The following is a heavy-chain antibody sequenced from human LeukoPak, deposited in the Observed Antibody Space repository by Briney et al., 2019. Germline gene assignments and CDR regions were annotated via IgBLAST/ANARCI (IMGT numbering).Heavy chain of an antibody. Sequence: PSETLSLTCTVSGVSISSYYWSWLRQPAGKGLEWIGRTYTSGSLNYNPSLQSRVNMSVNTSKKQLSLKLRSVTAADTAVYYCARGGYYYDTSDWGQGTLVTVSS. CDR1: GVSISSYY. CDR2: TYTSGSL. V-gene: IGHV4-4*07. CDR3: ARGGYYYDTSD. J-gene: IGHJ4*02. D-gene: IGHD3-22*01.